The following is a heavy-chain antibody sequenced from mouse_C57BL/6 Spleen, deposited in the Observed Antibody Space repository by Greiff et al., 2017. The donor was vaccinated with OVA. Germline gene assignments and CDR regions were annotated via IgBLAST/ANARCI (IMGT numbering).Heavy chain of an antibody. CDR1: GYTFTSYW. J-gene: IGHJ2*01. CDR3: ARGFYDYELYSFDY. V-gene: IGHV1-52*01. D-gene: IGHD2-4*01. CDR2: IDPSDSDT. Sequence: QVQLQQPGAELVRPGSSVKLSCKASGYTFTSYWMHWVKQRPIQGLEWIGNIDPSDSDTPYNQKFKDKATLTVDKSSSTASMQLSSLTSEDSAVYYGARGFYDYELYSFDYWGKGTTLTVSS.